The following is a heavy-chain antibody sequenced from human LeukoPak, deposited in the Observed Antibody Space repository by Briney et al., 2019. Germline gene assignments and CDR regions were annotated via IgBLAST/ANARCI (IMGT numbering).Heavy chain of an antibody. V-gene: IGHV1-18*01. CDR1: GYTFTSYG. Sequence: ASVKVSCKASGYTFTSYGISWVRQAPGQGLEWMGWISAYNGNTNYAQKLQGRVTMTTDTSTSTAYMELRSLRSDDTVVYYCARVDIVVVPAAIATGWFDPWGQGTLVTVSS. CDR2: ISAYNGNT. J-gene: IGHJ5*02. CDR3: ARVDIVVVPAAIATGWFDP. D-gene: IGHD2-2*02.